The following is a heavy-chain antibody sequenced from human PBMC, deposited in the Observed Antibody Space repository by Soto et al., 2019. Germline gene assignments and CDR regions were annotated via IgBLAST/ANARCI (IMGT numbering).Heavy chain of an antibody. J-gene: IGHJ4*02. V-gene: IGHV3-23*01. CDR2: ISGSGGST. D-gene: IGHD3-3*01. Sequence: GGSLRLSCSASGFTFSSYAMHWVRQAPGKGLEWVSAISGSGGSTYYADSVKGRFTISRDNSKNTLYLQMNSLRAEDTAVYYCANSGESYYDFWSGYAHDYWGQGTLVTVSS. CDR3: ANSGESYYDFWSGYAHDY. CDR1: GFTFSSYA.